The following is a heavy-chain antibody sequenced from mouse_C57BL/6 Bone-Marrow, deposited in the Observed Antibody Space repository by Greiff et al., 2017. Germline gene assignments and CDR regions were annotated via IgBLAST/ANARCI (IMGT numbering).Heavy chain of an antibody. CDR1: GYTFTSYG. Sequence: VKLQQSGAELARPGASVKLSCKASGYTFTSYGISWVKQRTGQGLEWIGEIYPRSGNTYYNEKFKGKATLTADKSSSTAYMELRSLTSEDAAVYFCAKPSYYSKGDYWGQGTTRTGSS. CDR2: IYPRSGNT. V-gene: IGHV1-81*01. D-gene: IGHD2-5*01. CDR3: AKPSYYSKGDY. J-gene: IGHJ2*01.